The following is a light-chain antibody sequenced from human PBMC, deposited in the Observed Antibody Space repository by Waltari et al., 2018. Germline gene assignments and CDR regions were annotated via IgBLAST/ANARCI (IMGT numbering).Light chain of an antibody. J-gene: IGKJ4*01. CDR3: QQANSFPFA. CDR1: QSISSY. Sequence: DIQMTQSPSSLSASVGDRVTITCRASQSISSYLNWYQQKPGKAPKLLIYAASSLQSGVPSRFSGSGSGTDFTLTISSLQPEDFATYYCQQANSFPFAFGGGTTVEIK. CDR2: AAS. V-gene: IGKV1-39*01.